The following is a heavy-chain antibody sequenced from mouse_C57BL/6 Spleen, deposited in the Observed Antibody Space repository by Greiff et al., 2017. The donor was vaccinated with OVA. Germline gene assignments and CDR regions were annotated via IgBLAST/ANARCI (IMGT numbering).Heavy chain of an antibody. J-gene: IGHJ2*01. D-gene: IGHD2-10*01. CDR1: GFTFSSYA. CDR3: ARDPLLWPYYFDY. V-gene: IGHV5-4*01. Sequence: EVHLVESGGGLVKPGGSLKLSCAASGFTFSSYAMSWVRQTPEKRLEWVATISDGGSYTYYPDNVKGRFTISRDNAKNNLYLQMSHLKSEDTAMYYCARDPLLWPYYFDYWGQGTTLTVSS. CDR2: ISDGGSYT.